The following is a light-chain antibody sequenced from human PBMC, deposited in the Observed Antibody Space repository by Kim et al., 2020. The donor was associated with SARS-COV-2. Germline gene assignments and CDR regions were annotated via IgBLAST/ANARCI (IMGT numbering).Light chain of an antibody. V-gene: IGLV1-44*01. Sequence: GQMVTFSCSGSSSNIGSNTVNWYQQLPGTAPKLLIYSNNQRPSGVPDRFSGSKSGTSASLAISGLQSEDEADYYCAAWDDSLNGWVFGGGTKLTVL. CDR3: AAWDDSLNGWV. CDR2: SNN. J-gene: IGLJ3*02. CDR1: SSNIGSNT.